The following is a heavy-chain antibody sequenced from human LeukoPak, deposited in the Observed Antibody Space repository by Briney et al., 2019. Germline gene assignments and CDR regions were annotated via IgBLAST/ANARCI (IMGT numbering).Heavy chain of an antibody. J-gene: IGHJ4*02. CDR1: GFTVSSNY. V-gene: IGHV3-53*01. D-gene: IGHD4-17*01. Sequence: GGSLRLSCAASGFTVSSNYMSWVRQAPGKGLEWVSVIYSGGSTYYADSVKGRFTISRDNSKNTLYLQMNSLRAEDTSVYYCARERYGDYVGYFDYWGQGTLVTVSS. CDR2: IYSGGST. CDR3: ARERYGDYVGYFDY.